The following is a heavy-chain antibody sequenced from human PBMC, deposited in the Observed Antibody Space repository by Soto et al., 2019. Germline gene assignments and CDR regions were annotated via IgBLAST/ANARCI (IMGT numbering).Heavy chain of an antibody. CDR2: IYYSGST. Sequence: SETLSLTCTVSGGSISSYYWSWIRQPPGKGLEWIGYIYYSGSTNYNPSLKSRVTISVDTSKNQFSLRLSSVTAADTAMYYCARGGAGITENWFDPWGQGTLVTVSS. J-gene: IGHJ5*02. V-gene: IGHV4-59*12. CDR3: ARGGAGITENWFDP. CDR1: GGSISSYY. D-gene: IGHD3-10*01.